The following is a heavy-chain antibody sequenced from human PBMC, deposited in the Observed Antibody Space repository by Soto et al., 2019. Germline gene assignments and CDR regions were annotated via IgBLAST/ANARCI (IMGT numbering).Heavy chain of an antibody. CDR1: GSSFSGYN. CDR2: ITHSGST. V-gene: IGHV4-34*01. J-gene: IGHJ5*02. CDR3: ARATWGRSSTWFVH. D-gene: IGHD1-26*01. Sequence: QVQLQQWGGGLLKLSETLSLPCSDYGSSFSGYNWNWIRQPPGKGLEWIGEITHSGSTNYNPSLSRRVPISVDTSTDQFSLSLSSVTAADTAVYYCARATWGRSSTWFVHWGQGTQVTVSS.